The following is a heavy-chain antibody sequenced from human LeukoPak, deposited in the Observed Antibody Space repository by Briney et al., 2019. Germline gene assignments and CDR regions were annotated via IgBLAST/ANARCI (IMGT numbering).Heavy chain of an antibody. V-gene: IGHV3-74*01. Sequence: GGSLRLSCAASGFTFSTYWMHWVRQAPGKGLMWVSRINSDGGDTIYADSVKGRFTISIDNAKNTLYLQMNSLRAEDTAMYYCARKAGHGYGMDVWGKGTTVTVSS. CDR2: INSDGGDT. CDR1: GFTFSTYW. D-gene: IGHD6-19*01. CDR3: ARKAGHGYGMDV. J-gene: IGHJ6*04.